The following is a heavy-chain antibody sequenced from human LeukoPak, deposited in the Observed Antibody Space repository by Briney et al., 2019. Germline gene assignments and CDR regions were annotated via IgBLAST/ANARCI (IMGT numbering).Heavy chain of an antibody. D-gene: IGHD1-26*01. Sequence: ASVKVSCKASGYTFTGYYMHWVRQAPGQGLEWMGGIIPIFGTANYAQKFQGRVTITADESTSTAYMELSSLRSEDTAVYYCARDKLPGIVGATARFDYWGQGTLVTVSS. CDR2: IIPIFGTA. V-gene: IGHV1-69*13. CDR3: ARDKLPGIVGATARFDY. J-gene: IGHJ4*02. CDR1: GYTFTGYY.